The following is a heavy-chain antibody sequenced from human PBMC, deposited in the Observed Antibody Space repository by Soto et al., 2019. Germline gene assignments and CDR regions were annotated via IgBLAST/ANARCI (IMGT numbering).Heavy chain of an antibody. V-gene: IGHV3-23*01. J-gene: IGHJ5*02. CDR3: AKDGDRAIDNWFDP. CDR2: ISGSGGST. D-gene: IGHD5-18*01. CDR1: GFTFSSYA. Sequence: PGGSLRLSCTASGFTFSSYAMSWVRQAPGKGLEWVSAISGSGGSTYYADSVKGRFTISRDNSKNTLYLQMNSLRAEDTAVYYCAKDGDRAIDNWFDPWGQGTLVTVSS.